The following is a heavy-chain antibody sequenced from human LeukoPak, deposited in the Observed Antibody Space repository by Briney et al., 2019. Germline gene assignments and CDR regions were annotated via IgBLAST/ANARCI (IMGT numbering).Heavy chain of an antibody. Sequence: ASVKVSCKASGYTFTGYYVHWVRQAPGQGLEWMGWINPNSGGTNYAQKFQGRVTMTRDTSISTAYMELSRLRSDDTAVYYCARGFSSVSYYYDSSXXGVDYWGQGTLVTVSS. D-gene: IGHD3-22*01. CDR1: GYTFTGYY. CDR2: INPNSGGT. CDR3: ARGFSSVSYYYDSSXXGVDY. V-gene: IGHV1-2*02. J-gene: IGHJ4*02.